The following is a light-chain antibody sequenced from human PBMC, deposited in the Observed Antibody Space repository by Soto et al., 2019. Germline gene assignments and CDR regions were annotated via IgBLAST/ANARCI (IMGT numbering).Light chain of an antibody. CDR1: SSNIGSNY. Sequence: QSVLTQPPSVSAAPGQEVTISCSGSSSNIGSNYVSWYQQLPGTAPKLLIYENDKRPSGIPDRFSGSKSATSATLGITGLQTWDGADYYCGTWDNSLTGGVFGGGTKLTVL. V-gene: IGLV1-51*02. CDR3: GTWDNSLTGGV. CDR2: END. J-gene: IGLJ3*02.